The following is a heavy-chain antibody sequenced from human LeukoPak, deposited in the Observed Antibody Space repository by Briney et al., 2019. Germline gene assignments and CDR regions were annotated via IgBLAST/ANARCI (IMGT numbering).Heavy chain of an antibody. V-gene: IGHV3-23*01. D-gene: IGHD6-6*01. CDR3: AKVGSLRGTSSPDY. Sequence: GGSLTLSCAASGFIFSNYLMTWVRQAPGKGLDWVSSITHDAETTLYADSVKGRFTISRDNSKNTLYLQMNSLRDDDTAIYYCAKVGSLRGTSSPDYWGQGTLVTVSS. CDR2: ITHDAETT. J-gene: IGHJ4*02. CDR1: GFIFSNYL.